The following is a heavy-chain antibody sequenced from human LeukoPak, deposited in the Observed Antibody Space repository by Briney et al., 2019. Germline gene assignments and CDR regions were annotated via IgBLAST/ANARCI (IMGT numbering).Heavy chain of an antibody. CDR2: ISSSGSTM. J-gene: IGHJ6*02. V-gene: IGHV3-48*03. Sequence: PGGSVRLSCAASGFTFSSYEMNWVRQAPGKGLEWVSYISSSGSTMYYADSVKGRFTISRDNAKNSLYLQMNSLRAEDTAVYYCARDRRGYYDSSGYYYVSYYYYYYGMDVWGQGTTVTVSS. CDR1: GFTFSSYE. CDR3: ARDRRGYYDSSGYYYVSYYYYYYGMDV. D-gene: IGHD3-22*01.